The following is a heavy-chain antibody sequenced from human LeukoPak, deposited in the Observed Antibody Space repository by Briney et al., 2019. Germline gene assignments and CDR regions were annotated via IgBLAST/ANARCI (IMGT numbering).Heavy chain of an antibody. Sequence: QAGGSLRLSCAASGFTFSSNYMSWVRQAPGKGLEWVSVIYSGGSTYYADSVKGRFTISRDNSKNTLYLQMNSLRAEDTAVYYCARDPDYDYVWGSYRYTGYFQHWGQGTLVTVSS. J-gene: IGHJ1*01. V-gene: IGHV3-66*01. CDR3: ARDPDYDYVWGSYRYTGYFQH. CDR1: GFTFSSNY. CDR2: IYSGGST. D-gene: IGHD3-16*02.